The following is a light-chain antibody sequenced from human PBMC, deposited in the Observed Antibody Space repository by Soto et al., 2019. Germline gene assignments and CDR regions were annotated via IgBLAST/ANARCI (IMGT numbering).Light chain of an antibody. J-gene: IGLJ1*01. Sequence: QSVLTQPASVSGSPGQSIAISCTGTFSDVGGYDYVSWYQQHPDKAPKLMIYEVTKRPSGVSNRFSGSKSGNTASLTISGLQPEDEADYYCSSHTSGSTRVFGRGTMLTVL. CDR1: FSDVGGYDY. V-gene: IGLV2-14*01. CDR2: EVT. CDR3: SSHTSGSTRV.